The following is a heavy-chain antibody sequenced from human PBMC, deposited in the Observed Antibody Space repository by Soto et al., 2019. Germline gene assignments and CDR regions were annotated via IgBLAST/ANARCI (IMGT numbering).Heavy chain of an antibody. CDR3: ARVPDDIFTGYYWPPIMDV. CDR2: IYYSGST. V-gene: IGHV4-59*01. J-gene: IGHJ6*03. D-gene: IGHD3-9*01. CDR1: GGSISSYY. Sequence: QVQLQESGPGLVKPSETLSLTFTVSGGSISSYYWSWIRQPPGKGLEWIGYIYYSGSTNYNPSLNIRVTISVETSKNQFSLNRSSVTAADTVVYYCARVPDDIFTGYYWPPIMDVWCKGTTVTVSS.